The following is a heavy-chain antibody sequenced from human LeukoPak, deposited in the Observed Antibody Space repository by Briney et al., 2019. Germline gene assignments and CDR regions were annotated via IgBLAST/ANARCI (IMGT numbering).Heavy chain of an antibody. D-gene: IGHD4-11*01. CDR2: INHSGST. J-gene: IGHJ4*02. Sequence: PSETLSLTCAVYGGSFSGYYWRWIRQPPGKGLEWIGEINHSGSTNYNPSLKSRVTISVDTSKNQFSLKLSSVTAADTAVYYCARQNTVTTRYTFDYWGQGTLVTVSS. CDR3: ARQNTVTTRYTFDY. CDR1: GGSFSGYY. V-gene: IGHV4-34*01.